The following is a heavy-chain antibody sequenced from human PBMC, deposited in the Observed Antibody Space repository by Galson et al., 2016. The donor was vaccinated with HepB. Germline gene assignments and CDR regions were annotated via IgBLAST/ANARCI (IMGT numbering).Heavy chain of an antibody. D-gene: IGHD6-13*01. CDR2: VSQDGITT. CDR3: ARSSRWGPFDD. V-gene: IGHV3-74*03. J-gene: IGHJ4*02. Sequence: SLRLSCAASGVIFRGFWIHWVRQVPGRAPVWVARVSQDGITTAYADSVKGRFSISRDDAKKTIYLEMNSLRAKDTAMYHCARSSRWGPFDDWGQGTLVAVAS. CDR1: GVIFRGFW.